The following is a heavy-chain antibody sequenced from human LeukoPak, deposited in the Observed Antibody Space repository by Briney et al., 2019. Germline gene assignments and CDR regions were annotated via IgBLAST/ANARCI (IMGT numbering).Heavy chain of an antibody. CDR1: GFTFSSYG. CDR2: IWYDGSNK. J-gene: IGHJ4*02. CDR3: VSDVIAGDPAYYFDY. D-gene: IGHD7-27*01. Sequence: GGSLRLSCAASGFTFSSYGMHWVRQAPGKGLEWVAVIWYDGSNKYYADSVKGRFTISRDNSKNTLYLQMNSLRAEDTAVYYCVSDVIAGDPAYYFDYWGQGTLVTVSS. V-gene: IGHV3-33*01.